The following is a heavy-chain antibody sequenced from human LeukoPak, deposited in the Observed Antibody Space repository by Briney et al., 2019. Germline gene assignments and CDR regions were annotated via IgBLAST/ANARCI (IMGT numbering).Heavy chain of an antibody. CDR3: ARVKALGIVGSTTVLDP. CDR2: INPNSHGI. V-gene: IGHV1-2*02. D-gene: IGHD1-26*01. Sequence: ASVKVSCKASGYTFTGYYLHWVRQAPGQGLEWMGWINPNSHGINYAQKFQGRVIMTRDTSISTVYMELSRLRSDDTAIYYCARVKALGIVGSTTVLDPWGQGTLVTVSS. CDR1: GYTFTGYY. J-gene: IGHJ5*02.